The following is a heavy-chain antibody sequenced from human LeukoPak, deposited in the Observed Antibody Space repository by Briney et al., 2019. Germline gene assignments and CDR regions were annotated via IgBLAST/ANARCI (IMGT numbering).Heavy chain of an antibody. J-gene: IGHJ4*02. CDR1: GYTFTSYG. V-gene: IGHV1-18*01. D-gene: IGHD6-13*01. Sequence: ASVKVSCKASGYTFTSYGISWVRQAPGQRLEWMGWISAYNGNTNYAQKLQGRVTMTTDTSTSTAYMELRSLRSDDTAVYYCARGYSSSWYEPFDYWGQGTLVTVSS. CDR2: ISAYNGNT. CDR3: ARGYSSSWYEPFDY.